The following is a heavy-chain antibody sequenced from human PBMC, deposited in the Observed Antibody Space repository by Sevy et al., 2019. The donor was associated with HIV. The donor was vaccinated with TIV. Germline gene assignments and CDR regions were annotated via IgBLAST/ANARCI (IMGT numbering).Heavy chain of an antibody. CDR3: VSLFLSYRSGWSYFDY. CDR1: GFTVNDKY. CDR2: IFSSGST. V-gene: IGHV3-66*02. Sequence: GGSLRLSCAISGFTVNDKYIIWVRQAPGKGLEWVSVIFSSGSTYYGDSAKGRFTISRDNSKNTVFLQMNSLRAEETAVYYCVSLFLSYRSGWSYFDYWGQGTLVTVSS. D-gene: IGHD6-19*01. J-gene: IGHJ4*02.